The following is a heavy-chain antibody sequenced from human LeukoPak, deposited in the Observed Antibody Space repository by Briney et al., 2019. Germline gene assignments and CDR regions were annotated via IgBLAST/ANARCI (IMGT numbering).Heavy chain of an antibody. CDR2: IYYSGST. V-gene: IGHV4-59*01. J-gene: IGHJ4*02. D-gene: IGHD6-19*01. CDR1: GVSFSGYY. CDR3: ARDRAVAGLDY. Sequence: SETLSLTCAVYGVSFSGYYWSWIRQPPGKGREWIGYIYYSGSTNYNPSLKSRVTISVDTSKNQFSLKLSSVTAADTAVYYCARDRAVAGLDYWGQGTLVTVSS.